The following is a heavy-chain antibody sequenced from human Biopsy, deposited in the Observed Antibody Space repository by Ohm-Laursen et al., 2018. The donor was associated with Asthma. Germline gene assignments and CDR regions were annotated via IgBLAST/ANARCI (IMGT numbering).Heavy chain of an antibody. CDR2: IYRNGNT. CDR1: GDSIDSGDYS. CDR3: ARGWNCGGDCYSLDS. J-gene: IGHJ4*02. Sequence: TLSPTCAVPGDSIDSGDYSWTWIRQSPGVGLEWIGYIYRNGNTYYNPTLKNRVTISIDRSKNQFSLRLRSVTAADTAVYYCARGWNCGGDCYSLDSWGQGTLVTVSS. V-gene: IGHV4-30-2*06. D-gene: IGHD2-21*02.